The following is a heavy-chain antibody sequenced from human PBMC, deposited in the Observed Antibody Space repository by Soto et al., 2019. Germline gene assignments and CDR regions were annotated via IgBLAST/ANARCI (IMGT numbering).Heavy chain of an antibody. D-gene: IGHD3-22*01. CDR2: FDPEDGET. V-gene: IGHV1-24*01. CDR1: GYTLTELS. CDR3: ATPPNYYDSSGYYYYFDY. Sequence: ASVKVSCKVSGYTLTELSMHWVRQAPGKGLEWMGGFDPEDGETIYAQKFQGRVTMTEDTSTDTAYMELSSLRSEDTAVYYCATPPNYYDSSGYYYYFDYWGQGTLVTVSS. J-gene: IGHJ4*02.